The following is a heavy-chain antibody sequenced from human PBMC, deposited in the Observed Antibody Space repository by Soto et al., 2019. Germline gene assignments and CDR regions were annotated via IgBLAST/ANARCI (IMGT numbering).Heavy chain of an antibody. J-gene: IGHJ3*02. V-gene: IGHV4-61*01. CDR3: ARVGDCGGDCYAFDI. D-gene: IGHD2-21*02. CDR2: IYNTGST. CDR1: GGSVSSGSYY. Sequence: PSETLSLTCTVSGGSVSSGSYYWSWIRQPPGKGLEWIGYIYNTGSTNYNPSLRSPVTMSVDTSKNQFSLNLSSLTAADTAVYYCARVGDCGGDCYAFDIWGQGTMVTVSS.